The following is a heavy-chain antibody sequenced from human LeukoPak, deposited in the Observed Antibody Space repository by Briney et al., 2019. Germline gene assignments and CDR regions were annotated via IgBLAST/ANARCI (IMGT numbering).Heavy chain of an antibody. J-gene: IGHJ6*03. CDR3: ARGGSTAEHDYSNYYYYYYMDV. V-gene: IGHV4-59*01. CDR2: IYYSGST. Sequence: PSETLSLTCTVSGGSISSYYWSWIRQPPGKGLEWIGYIYYSGSTNYNPSLKSRVTISVDTSKNQFSLKLSSVTAADTAVYYCARGGSTAEHDYSNYYYYYYMDVWGKGTTVTASS. D-gene: IGHD4-11*01. CDR1: GGSISSYY.